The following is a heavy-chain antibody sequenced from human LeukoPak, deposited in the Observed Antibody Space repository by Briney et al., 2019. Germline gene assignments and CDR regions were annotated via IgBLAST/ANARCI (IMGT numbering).Heavy chain of an antibody. D-gene: IGHD4-23*01. CDR3: AGQEGAKINSTSYKVV. Sequence: GGSLRLSCAASGFIFDDYSMSWVRQAPGKGLEWVSGISWNGGSIGYADSVKGRFSISRDNAKNSLYLQMNSLRAEDTALYYWAGQEGAKINSTSYKVVWGKGPRSPSP. CDR2: ISWNGGSI. V-gene: IGHV3-20*04. J-gene: IGHJ6*03. CDR1: GFIFDDYS.